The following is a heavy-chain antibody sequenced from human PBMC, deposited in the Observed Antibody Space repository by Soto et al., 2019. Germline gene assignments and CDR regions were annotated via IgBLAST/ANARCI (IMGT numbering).Heavy chain of an antibody. CDR2: ISYDGTNK. CDR1: GFAFNDFG. J-gene: IGHJ4*02. Sequence: PGGSLRLSCAASGFAFNDFGMHWVRQAPGKGLEWVAVISYDGTNKYYAGSVKGRFSISRDNSKNMLFLQMDSLRPDDTSVYYCASWAGHTTNAFFSGPFDFWGQGT. V-gene: IGHV3-30*03. D-gene: IGHD1-26*01. CDR3: ASWAGHTTNAFFSGPFDF.